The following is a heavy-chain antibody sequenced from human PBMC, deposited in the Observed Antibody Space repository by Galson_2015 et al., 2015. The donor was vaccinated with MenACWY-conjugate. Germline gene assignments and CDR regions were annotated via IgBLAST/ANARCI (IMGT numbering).Heavy chain of an antibody. CDR2: IIPMFGTA. Sequence: SVKVSCKASGGTFSNYGISWVRQAPGQGLEWMGGIIPMFGTANPAQKFQGRVTITADESTSTAYMELSSLTFEDTAVYYCARDRRRESDYYYYGMDVWGRGTTVTVSS. CDR1: GGTFSNYG. CDR3: ARDRRRESDYYYYGMDV. J-gene: IGHJ6*02. D-gene: IGHD5-12*01. V-gene: IGHV1-69*13.